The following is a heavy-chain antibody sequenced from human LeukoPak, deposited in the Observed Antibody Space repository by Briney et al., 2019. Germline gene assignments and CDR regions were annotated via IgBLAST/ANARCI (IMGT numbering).Heavy chain of an antibody. CDR2: IRYDGSNK. Sequence: GGSLRLSCAASGFTFSSYGMHWVRQAPGKGLEWVAFIRYDGSNKYYADSVKGRFTISRDNSKNTLYLQMNSLRAEDTAVYYCARDRTVTTLGGDAFGIWGQGTMVTVSS. V-gene: IGHV3-30*02. J-gene: IGHJ3*02. CDR1: GFTFSSYG. D-gene: IGHD4-17*01. CDR3: ARDRTVTTLGGDAFGI.